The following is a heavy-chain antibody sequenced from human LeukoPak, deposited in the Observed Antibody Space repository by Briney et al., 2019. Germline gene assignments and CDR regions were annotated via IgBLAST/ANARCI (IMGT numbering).Heavy chain of an antibody. CDR2: IIPIFGTA. V-gene: IGHV1-69*05. Sequence: ASVKVSCKASGGTFSSYAISWVRQAPGQGLEWMGRIIPIFGTANYAQKFQGRVTITTDESTSTAYIELSSLRSEDTAVYYCALSSPYSSGWYPYFQHWGQGTLVTVSS. J-gene: IGHJ1*01. CDR3: ALSSPYSSGWYPYFQH. D-gene: IGHD6-19*01. CDR1: GGTFSSYA.